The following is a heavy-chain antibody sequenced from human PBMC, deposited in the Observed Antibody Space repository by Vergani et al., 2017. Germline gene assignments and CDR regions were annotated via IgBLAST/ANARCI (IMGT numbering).Heavy chain of an antibody. V-gene: IGHV5-10-1*03. CDR2: IDPSDSYT. Sequence: EVQLVQSGAEVKKPGESLRISCKGSGYSFTSYWISWVRQMPGKGLEWMGRIDPSDSYTNYSPSFQGHVTISADKSISTAYLQWSSLKASDTAMYYCARHRPGITIFGVVKPKYNWFDPWGQGTLVTVSS. J-gene: IGHJ5*02. CDR1: GYSFTSYW. D-gene: IGHD3-3*01. CDR3: ARHRPGITIFGVVKPKYNWFDP.